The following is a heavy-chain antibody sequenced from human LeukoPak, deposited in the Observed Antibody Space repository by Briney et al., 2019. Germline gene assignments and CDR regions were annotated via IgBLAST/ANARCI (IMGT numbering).Heavy chain of an antibody. CDR2: MYYSGRN. V-gene: IGHV4-39*07. CDR1: GGSNSNSSYY. J-gene: IGHJ4*02. Sequence: PSETLTLTGTVSGGSNSNSSYYWGWIRQPPGKGLEWIGSMYYSGRNYYNPSLKSRVTISVDTSKNQFSLKLSSVTAADTAVYYCAREPVSGYDARELDYWGQGTLVTVSS. D-gene: IGHD5-12*01. CDR3: AREPVSGYDARELDY.